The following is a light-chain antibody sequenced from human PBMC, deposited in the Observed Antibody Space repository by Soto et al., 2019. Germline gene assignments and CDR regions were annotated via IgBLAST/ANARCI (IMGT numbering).Light chain of an antibody. Sequence: QSALTQPPSASGSPGQSVAISCTGTSSDVGGYYYVSWYQQHPGKAPKLMIYDVSKRPSGVPDRFSGSKSGNTASLTVSGLQAEDEADYYCSSYAGTYIVFGTGTKLTVL. CDR3: SSYAGTYIV. CDR2: DVS. V-gene: IGLV2-8*01. CDR1: SSDVGGYYY. J-gene: IGLJ1*01.